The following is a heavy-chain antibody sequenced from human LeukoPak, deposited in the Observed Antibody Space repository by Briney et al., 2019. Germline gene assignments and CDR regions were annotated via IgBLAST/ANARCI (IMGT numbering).Heavy chain of an antibody. V-gene: IGHV3-66*01. CDR1: GFTVSSNY. CDR3: ARVRRGQVWYFDL. J-gene: IGHJ2*01. Sequence: SGGSLRLSCAASGFTVSSNYMSWVRQAPGKGLEWVSVIYSGGSTYYADSVKGRFTISRDNSKNTLYLQMSSLRAEDTAVYYCARVRRGQVWYFDLWGRGTLVTVSS. CDR2: IYSGGST.